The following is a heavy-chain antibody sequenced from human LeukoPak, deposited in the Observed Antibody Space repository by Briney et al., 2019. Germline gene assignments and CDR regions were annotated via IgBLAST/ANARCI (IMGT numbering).Heavy chain of an antibody. J-gene: IGHJ4*02. CDR2: ISSSSNYI. D-gene: IGHD3-10*01. CDR3: AKKGGYGSGSFDY. V-gene: IGHV3-21*01. Sequence: GGSLRLSCAASGFTFTNYSMNWVRQAPGKGLEWVSSISSSSNYIYYADSVKGRFTISRDDSKNTLYLQMNSLRAEDTAVYYCAKKGGYGSGSFDYWGQGTLVTVSS. CDR1: GFTFTNYS.